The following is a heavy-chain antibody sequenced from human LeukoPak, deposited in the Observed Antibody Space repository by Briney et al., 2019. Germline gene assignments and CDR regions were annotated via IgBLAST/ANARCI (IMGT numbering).Heavy chain of an antibody. J-gene: IGHJ6*02. D-gene: IGHD5-24*01. CDR1: GFTVGSNY. CDR2: IYSGGST. Sequence: GGSLRLSCAASGFTVGSNYMSWVRQAPGKGLEWVSVIYSGGSTYYADSVKGRFTISRDNSKNTLYLQMNSLRAEDTAVYYCARVRGGYNQYYYYGMDVWGQGTTVTVSS. V-gene: IGHV3-53*01. CDR3: ARVRGGYNQYYYYGMDV.